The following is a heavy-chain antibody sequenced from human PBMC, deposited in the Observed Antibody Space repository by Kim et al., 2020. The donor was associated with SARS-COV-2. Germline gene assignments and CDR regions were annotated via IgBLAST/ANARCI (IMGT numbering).Heavy chain of an antibody. D-gene: IGHD1-26*01. Sequence: SETLSLTCTVSGGSISSSSYYWGWIRQPPGKGLEWIGSIYYSGITYYNPSLKRRVTISVDTSKNQFSLKLSAVTAADTALYYCATVRGWELLGYYYYGMDVWGQGTTVTVSS. V-gene: IGHV4-39*01. J-gene: IGHJ6*02. CDR2: IYYSGIT. CDR1: GGSISSSSYY. CDR3: ATVRGWELLGYYYYGMDV.